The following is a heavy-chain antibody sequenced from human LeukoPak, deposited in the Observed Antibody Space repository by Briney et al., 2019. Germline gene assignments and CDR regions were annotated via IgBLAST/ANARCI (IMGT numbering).Heavy chain of an antibody. CDR2: VSAYNGNT. CDR1: GYTFTSYG. V-gene: IGHV1-18*01. Sequence: ASVKVSCKASGYTFTSYGISWVRQAPGQGLEWMGWVSAYNGNTNYAQKLQGRVTMTTDTSTSTAYMELRSLRSDDTAVYYCVRDWSLKDDAFDIWGQGTMVTVSS. CDR3: VRDWSLKDDAFDI. J-gene: IGHJ3*02.